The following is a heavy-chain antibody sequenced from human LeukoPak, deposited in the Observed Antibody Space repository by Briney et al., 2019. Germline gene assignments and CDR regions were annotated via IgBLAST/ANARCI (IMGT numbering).Heavy chain of an antibody. CDR1: GFTFSNAW. CDR3: TTSPLLYCSGGSCYDY. V-gene: IGHV3-15*01. J-gene: IGHJ4*02. D-gene: IGHD2-15*01. CDR2: IKKKTEGGTT. Sequence: GGSLRLSCAASGFTFSNAWMNWVRQAPGKGLEWVGRIKKKTEGGTTDYAAPVKGRFTVSRDDSKNTLYLQMNSLETEDTAVYYCTTSPLLYCSGGSCYDYWGQGTLVTVSS.